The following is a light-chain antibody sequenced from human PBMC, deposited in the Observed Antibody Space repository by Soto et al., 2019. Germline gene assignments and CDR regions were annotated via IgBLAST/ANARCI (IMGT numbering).Light chain of an antibody. CDR3: PEYDSLPLT. V-gene: IGKV3-20*01. J-gene: IGKJ4*01. Sequence: ELVLTQSTGTLSLSPGERATLFCRASESVSTDFLACYQHTPGQAPRLLVYGASDRATGIPDRVSGSGSATDFTLTISTLETADFEVGYCPEYDSLPLTFGGGTKV. CDR2: GAS. CDR1: ESVSTDF.